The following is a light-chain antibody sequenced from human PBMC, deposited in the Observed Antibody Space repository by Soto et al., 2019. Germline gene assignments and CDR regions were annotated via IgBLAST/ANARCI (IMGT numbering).Light chain of an antibody. J-gene: IGLJ1*01. CDR2: DVS. Sequence: QSALTQPASVSGSPGQSITISCTGTSSDVGGYNYVSWYQQHPGKAPKLMIYDVSNRPSGVSNRFSGSNSGNTASLTISGVLADDEADYYCSSYTSSSTLDVFGTGTKLTVL. CDR3: SSYTSSSTLDV. CDR1: SSDVGGYNY. V-gene: IGLV2-14*01.